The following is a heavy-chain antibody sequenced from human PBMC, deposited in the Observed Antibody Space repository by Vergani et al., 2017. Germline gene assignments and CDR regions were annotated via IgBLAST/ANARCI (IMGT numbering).Heavy chain of an antibody. V-gene: IGHV3-23*01. J-gene: IGHJ4*02. CDR1: GFTFSSYA. CDR2: ISGSGGRT. CDR3: AKDVSSSTPGRIFDY. Sequence: EVQLLESGGGLVQPGGSLRLSCAASGFTFSSYAMSWVRQAPGKGLEWVSAISGSGGRTYYADSVKGRFTISRDNSKNTLYLQMNSLRAEDTALYYCAKDVSSSTPGRIFDYWGQGTLVTVSS. D-gene: IGHD6-6*01.